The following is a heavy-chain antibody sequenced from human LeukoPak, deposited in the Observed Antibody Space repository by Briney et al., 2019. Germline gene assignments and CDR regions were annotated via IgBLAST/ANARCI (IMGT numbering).Heavy chain of an antibody. CDR1: GFTFSSYS. D-gene: IGHD2-21*02. Sequence: GGSLRLSCAASGFTFSSYSMIWVRQAPGKGLEWVSYISSSSSTIYYADSVKGRFTISRGNAKNSLYLQMNSLRAEDTAVYYCARGRDCGGDCYSWGRYYFDYWGQGTLVTVSS. V-gene: IGHV3-48*01. J-gene: IGHJ4*02. CDR2: ISSSSSTI. CDR3: ARGRDCGGDCYSWGRYYFDY.